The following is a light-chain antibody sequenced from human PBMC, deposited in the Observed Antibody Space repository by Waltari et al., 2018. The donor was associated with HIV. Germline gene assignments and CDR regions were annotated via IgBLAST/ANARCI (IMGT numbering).Light chain of an antibody. V-gene: IGLV2-14*01. CDR3: SSYMNSGTLV. J-gene: IGLJ3*02. CDR1: NTDFRPHSF. CDR2: GDN. Sequence: QSGLTQPASVSAPLGQPITISCIASNTDFRPHSFFSWYHHPPPKAPQLLISGDNIRPSGIPFRLSGSKSDNTASLTISGLQVDDEGDYYCSSYMNSGTLVFGGGTKVTVL.